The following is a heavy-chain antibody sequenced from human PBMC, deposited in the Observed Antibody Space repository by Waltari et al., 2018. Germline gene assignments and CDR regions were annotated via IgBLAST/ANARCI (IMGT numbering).Heavy chain of an antibody. D-gene: IGHD5-12*01. CDR1: GGSISSYY. V-gene: IGHV4-59*01. CDR2: IYYSGST. J-gene: IGHJ6*03. CDR3: ARDTGGYDQPYYYYMDV. Sequence: QVQLQESGPGLVKPSETLSLTCTVSGGSISSYYWSWIRQPPGKGLEWIGYIYYSGSTNYNPSRKSRVTISVDTSKNQFSLKLSSVTAADTAVYYCARDTGGYDQPYYYYMDVWGKGTTVTVSS.